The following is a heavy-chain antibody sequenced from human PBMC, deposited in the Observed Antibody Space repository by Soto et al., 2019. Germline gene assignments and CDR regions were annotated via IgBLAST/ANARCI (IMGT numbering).Heavy chain of an antibody. V-gene: IGHV1-46*01. CDR2: INPSGGST. J-gene: IGHJ4*02. CDR3: ARVGGGSGSYYTSRYFDY. Sequence: ASVKVSCKASGYTFTSYYMHWVRQAPGQGLEWMGIINPSGGSTSYAQKFQGRVTMTRDTSTGTVYMELSSLRSEDTAVYYWARVGGGSGSYYTSRYFDYWGQGTLVTVSS. D-gene: IGHD3-10*01. CDR1: GYTFTSYY.